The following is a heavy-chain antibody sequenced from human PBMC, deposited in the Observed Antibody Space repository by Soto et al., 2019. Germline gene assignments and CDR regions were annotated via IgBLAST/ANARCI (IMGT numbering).Heavy chain of an antibody. CDR3: ARGSSGWPPRVDY. Sequence: QVQLQESGPGLVKPSETLSLNCTVSGGPISSYYWSWIRQSPGKGLEWIGYIYYSGSTNYNPSRKSRITISVVTFKNQFALELSSLTAADKAVYYCARGSSGWPPRVDYWGQGTLVTVSS. CDR1: GGPISSYY. J-gene: IGHJ4*02. V-gene: IGHV4-59*01. CDR2: IYYSGST. D-gene: IGHD6-19*01.